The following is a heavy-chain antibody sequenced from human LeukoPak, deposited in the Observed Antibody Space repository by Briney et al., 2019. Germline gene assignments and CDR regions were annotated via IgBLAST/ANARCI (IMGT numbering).Heavy chain of an antibody. CDR2: TYYRSKWYN. Sequence: SQTLSLTCAISGDSVSSNSAAWNWIRQSPSRGLEWLGRTYYRSKWYNDYAESVKSRITINPDTSKNQFSLQLNSVTPEDTAVYYCAREYYDFWSGKTYFDYWGQGTLVTVSS. J-gene: IGHJ4*02. V-gene: IGHV6-1*01. D-gene: IGHD3-3*01. CDR3: AREYYDFWSGKTYFDY. CDR1: GDSVSSNSAA.